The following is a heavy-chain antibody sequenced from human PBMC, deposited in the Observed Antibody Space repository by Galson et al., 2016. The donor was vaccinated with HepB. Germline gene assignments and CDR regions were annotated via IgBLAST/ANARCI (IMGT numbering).Heavy chain of an antibody. D-gene: IGHD1-26*01. V-gene: IGHV2-5*02. J-gene: IGHJ6*02. CDR1: GFSVSTSGVG. CDR3: AHSRVGATGDYYYGLDV. CDR2: IYWDDNK. Sequence: PALVKPTQTLTLTCTFSGFSVSTSGVGVGWIRQSPGKALEWLALIYWDDNKRYSPSLKTRLSITKDNSKNQVVLTMTNMDPVDTATYYCAHSRVGATGDYYYGLDVRGQGTTVTVSS.